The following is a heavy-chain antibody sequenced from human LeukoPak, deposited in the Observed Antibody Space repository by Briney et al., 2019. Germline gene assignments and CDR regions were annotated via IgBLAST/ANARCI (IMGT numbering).Heavy chain of an antibody. CDR2: IWYDGSNK. J-gene: IGHJ5*02. D-gene: IGHD2-15*01. V-gene: IGHV3-33*08. Sequence: GGSLTLSCAASGLTFSNSAIHWVRQAPGKGLEWVAVIWYDGSNKYYADSVKGRFTISRDNSKNTLYLQMNSLRAEDTAVYYCARARFCSGGSCYSGDWFDPWGQGTLVTVSS. CDR1: GLTFSNSA. CDR3: ARARFCSGGSCYSGDWFDP.